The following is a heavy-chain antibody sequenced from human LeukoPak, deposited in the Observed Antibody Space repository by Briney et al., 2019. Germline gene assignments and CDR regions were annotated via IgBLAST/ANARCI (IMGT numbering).Heavy chain of an antibody. CDR1: GGSFSGYY. V-gene: IGHV4-34*01. J-gene: IGHJ6*03. Sequence: PSETLSLTCAVYGGSFSGYYWSWIRQPPGKGLEWSGEINHSGSTNHNPSLKSRVTISVDTSKNQFSLKLSSVTAADTAVYYCARIDLFYMDVWGKGTTVTVSS. CDR2: INHSGST. CDR3: ARIDLFYMDV.